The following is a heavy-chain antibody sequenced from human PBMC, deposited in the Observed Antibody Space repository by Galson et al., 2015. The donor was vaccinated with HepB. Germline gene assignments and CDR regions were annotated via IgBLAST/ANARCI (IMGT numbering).Heavy chain of an antibody. CDR3: AKDDPMIVVVTLGDDY. CDR1: GFSFSSYS. CDR2: ISGSGGST. Sequence: SLRLSCAASGFSFSSYSMNWVRQAPGKGLEWVSAISGSGGSTYYADSVKGRFTISRDNSKNTLYLQMNSLRAEDTAVYYCAKDDPMIVVVTLGDDYWGQGTLVTVSS. V-gene: IGHV3-23*01. D-gene: IGHD3-22*01. J-gene: IGHJ4*02.